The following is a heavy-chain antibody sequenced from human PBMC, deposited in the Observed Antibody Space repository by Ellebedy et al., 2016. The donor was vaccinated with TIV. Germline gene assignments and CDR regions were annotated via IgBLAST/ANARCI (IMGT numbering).Heavy chain of an antibody. CDR1: GGSFSGYY. Sequence: MPSETLSLTCAVYGGSFSGYYWSWIRQPPGKGLEWIGEINHSGSTNYNPSLKSRVTISVDTSKNQFSLQLSSVTAADTAVYYCARAPGTAVAGTRRFDYWGQGTRVTVSS. CDR3: ARAPGTAVAGTRRFDY. V-gene: IGHV4-34*01. CDR2: INHSGST. J-gene: IGHJ4*02. D-gene: IGHD6-13*01.